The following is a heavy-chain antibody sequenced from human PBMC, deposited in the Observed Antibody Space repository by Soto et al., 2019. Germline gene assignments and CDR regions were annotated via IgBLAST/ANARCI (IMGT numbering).Heavy chain of an antibody. Sequence: PGESLKISCKGSGYTFTGYYMHWVRQAPGQGLEWMGWINPNSGGTNYAQKFQGRVTMTRDTSISTAYMELSRLRSDDTAVYYCARVPTHSSGYYYPKGPFDYWGQGTLVTVSS. J-gene: IGHJ4*02. CDR2: INPNSGGT. CDR1: GYTFTGYY. V-gene: IGHV1-2*02. CDR3: ARVPTHSSGYYYPKGPFDY. D-gene: IGHD3-22*01.